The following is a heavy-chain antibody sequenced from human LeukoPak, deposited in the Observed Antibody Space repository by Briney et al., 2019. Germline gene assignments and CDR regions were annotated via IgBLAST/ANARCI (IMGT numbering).Heavy chain of an antibody. Sequence: GGSLRLSCAASGFIFSSYEMNWVRQAPGKGLEWVSYISSSDSTISYADSVRGRFTISRDNAENSLYLQMNSLRAEDTAVYYCARDNDYGDPDHWGQGTLVTVSS. CDR1: GFIFSSYE. CDR3: ARDNDYGDPDH. CDR2: ISSSDSTI. J-gene: IGHJ4*02. V-gene: IGHV3-48*03. D-gene: IGHD4-17*01.